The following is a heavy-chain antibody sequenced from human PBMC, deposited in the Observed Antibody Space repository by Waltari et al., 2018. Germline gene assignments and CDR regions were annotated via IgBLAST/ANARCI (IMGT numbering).Heavy chain of an antibody. J-gene: IGHJ4*02. CDR3: VYKGYISGRRNLDY. CDR1: GGTFSNYA. CDR2: IIPMFGKT. V-gene: IGHV1-69*05. Sequence: VQLVQSGAEVKKPGSSVKVSCKAAGGTFSNYAISWVRQAPGQGLEWVGGIIPMFGKTNYTKKFQGRVTITTDESTSTAFMELSSLRSEDTAVYYCVYKGYISGRRNLDYWGQGTLVTVSS. D-gene: IGHD6-19*01.